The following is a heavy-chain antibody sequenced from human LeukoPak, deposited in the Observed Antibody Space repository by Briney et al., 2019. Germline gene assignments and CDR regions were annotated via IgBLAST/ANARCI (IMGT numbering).Heavy chain of an antibody. V-gene: IGHV4-59*01. CDR2: IYYSGST. D-gene: IGHD2-21*01. CDR1: GGSISSYY. Sequence: SETLSLTCTVSGGSISSYYWSWIRQPPGKGLEWIGYIYYSGSTNYNPSLKSRVTISVDTSKNQFSLKLSSVTAADTAVYYCARADCGGDCYSYINWYFDPWGRGTLVTVSS. CDR3: ARADCGGDCYSYINWYFDP. J-gene: IGHJ2*01.